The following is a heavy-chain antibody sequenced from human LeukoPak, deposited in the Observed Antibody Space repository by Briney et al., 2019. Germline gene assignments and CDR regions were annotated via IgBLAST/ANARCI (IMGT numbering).Heavy chain of an antibody. CDR2: IRHDGSDK. Sequence: PGGSLRLSCAASGLTFSTSSFPWVRQAPGKGLEWVALIRHDGSDKYYADSVKGRFISSRDNSKNNVYLQMNSLRIEDSALYYCANDFNWATDYWGQGTLVTVSS. V-gene: IGHV3-30*02. CDR3: ANDFNWATDY. D-gene: IGHD1-1*01. J-gene: IGHJ4*02. CDR1: GLTFSTSS.